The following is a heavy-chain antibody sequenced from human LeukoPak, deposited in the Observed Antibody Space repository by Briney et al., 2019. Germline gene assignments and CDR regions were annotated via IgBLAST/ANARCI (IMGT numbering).Heavy chain of an antibody. Sequence: ASVKVSCKASGYTFTSYDINWVRQATGQGLEWMGWMNPNSGNTGYAQKFQGRVTMTRNTSISTAYMELSSLRSDDTAVYFCARQDSSSGYSAFDWGQGTLVTVSS. D-gene: IGHD3-22*01. V-gene: IGHV1-8*01. CDR2: MNPNSGNT. CDR1: GYTFTSYD. CDR3: ARQDSSSGYSAFD. J-gene: IGHJ4*02.